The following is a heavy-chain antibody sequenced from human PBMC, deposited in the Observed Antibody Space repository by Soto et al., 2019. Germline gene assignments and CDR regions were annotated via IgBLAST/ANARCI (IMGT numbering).Heavy chain of an antibody. CDR2: IYYSGST. CDR3: ARDIMGTNYYYYGMDV. J-gene: IGHJ6*02. CDR1: GGSISSYY. V-gene: IGHV4-59*01. Sequence: ETLSLTCTVSGGSISSYYWSWIRQPPGKGLEWIGYIYYSGSTNYNPSLKSRVTISVDTSKNQFSLKLSFVTAADTAVYYCARDIMGTNYYYYGMDVWGQGTTVTVSS. D-gene: IGHD2-8*01.